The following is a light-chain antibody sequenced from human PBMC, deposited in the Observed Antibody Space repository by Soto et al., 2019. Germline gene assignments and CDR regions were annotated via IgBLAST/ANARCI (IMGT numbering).Light chain of an antibody. CDR1: QSVNIGY. CDR2: GTS. CDR3: QQYGDSVFT. V-gene: IGKV3-20*01. Sequence: PGERATLSCRASQSVNIGYLAWFQQKPGRAPRILIFGTSGRATGIPDRFSGNGSRTDFTLTISRVEPEDSAVYYCQQYGDSVFTFGPGTKVEIK. J-gene: IGKJ3*01.